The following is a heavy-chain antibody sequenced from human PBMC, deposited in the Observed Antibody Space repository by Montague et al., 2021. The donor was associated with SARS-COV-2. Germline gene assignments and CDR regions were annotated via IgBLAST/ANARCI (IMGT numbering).Heavy chain of an antibody. CDR1: GGSFSGYY. V-gene: IGHV4-34*01. CDR3: AREFRTYGYGGQYWYFDL. D-gene: IGHD3-10*01. Sequence: TLSLTCAVYGGSFSGYYWSWIRQPPGKGLEWIGEINHSGSTNYNPSLKSRVTTSIDKSKNQFSLKLSSVTAADTAVYYCAREFRTYGYGGQYWYFDLWGRGTLVTVSS. CDR2: INHSGST. J-gene: IGHJ2*01.